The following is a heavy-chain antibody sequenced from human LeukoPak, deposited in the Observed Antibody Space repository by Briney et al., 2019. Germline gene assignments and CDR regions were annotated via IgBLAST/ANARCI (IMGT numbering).Heavy chain of an antibody. D-gene: IGHD6-6*01. CDR2: IKQDGSEK. Sequence: GGSLRLSCAASGFTFSSYSMNWVRQAPGKGLEWVANIKQDGSEKYYVDSVKGRFTISRDNAENSLSLQMNSLRAEDTAVYYCASAGGDSRSPLPFYYWGQGTLVTVSS. J-gene: IGHJ4*02. CDR1: GFTFSSYS. CDR3: ASAGGDSRSPLPFYY. V-gene: IGHV3-7*05.